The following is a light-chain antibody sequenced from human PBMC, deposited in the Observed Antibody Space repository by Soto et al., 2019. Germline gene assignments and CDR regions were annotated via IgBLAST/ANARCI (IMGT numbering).Light chain of an antibody. Sequence: DIVMSQSPVTLPVTPGEPASISCRSSQSLLHYKGYVYFDWYVQKPGQSPQLLIYLGSNRASGVPDRFSGSVSGTDFTLEISRVEAEDVGIYYCMQALQIPMTVGGGPRVDI. J-gene: IGKJ4*01. V-gene: IGKV2-28*01. CDR3: MQALQIPMT. CDR1: QSLLHYKGYVY. CDR2: LGS.